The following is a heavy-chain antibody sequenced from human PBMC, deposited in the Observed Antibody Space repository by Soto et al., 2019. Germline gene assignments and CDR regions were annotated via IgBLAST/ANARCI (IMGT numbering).Heavy chain of an antibody. V-gene: IGHV3-64D*06. CDR1: GFTFSNYA. J-gene: IGHJ4*02. CDR3: VNDRYVDY. CDR2: ISSEGDST. Sequence: GGALRLSCSVSGFTFSNYAMHWVRQAPGKGLEYIACISSEGDSTYYADSVKGRFVISRDNSKNTLYLQMRSLSVEHTAVYSCVNDRYVDYSGQGILVTVSS.